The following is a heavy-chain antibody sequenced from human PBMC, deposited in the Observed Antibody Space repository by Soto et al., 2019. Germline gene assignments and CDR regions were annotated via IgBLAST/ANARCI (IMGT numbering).Heavy chain of an antibody. Sequence: GGSLRLSCAASGLTFSSYAMSWVRQAPGKGLEWVSAIRGSGDSTDYADSVKGRFTISRDNSENTLYLQMNSLRAEDTAVYYCAKTRSAVAGSMDVWGQGTTVTVSS. CDR1: GLTFSSYA. V-gene: IGHV3-23*01. CDR3: AKTRSAVAGSMDV. CDR2: IRGSGDST. J-gene: IGHJ6*02. D-gene: IGHD6-19*01.